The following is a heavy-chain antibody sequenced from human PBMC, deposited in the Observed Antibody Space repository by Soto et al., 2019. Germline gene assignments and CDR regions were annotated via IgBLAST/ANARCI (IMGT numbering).Heavy chain of an antibody. CDR3: ARLYGGSLFDY. Sequence: SETLSLTCTVSGGSISSYYWSWIRQPPGKGLEWIGYIYYSGSTNYNPSLKSRVTISVDTAKNKFSLTLSSVTAADTAVYNCARLYGGSLFDYWGQGTLVTVSS. V-gene: IGHV4-59*08. D-gene: IGHD2-15*01. J-gene: IGHJ4*02. CDR1: GGSISSYY. CDR2: IYYSGST.